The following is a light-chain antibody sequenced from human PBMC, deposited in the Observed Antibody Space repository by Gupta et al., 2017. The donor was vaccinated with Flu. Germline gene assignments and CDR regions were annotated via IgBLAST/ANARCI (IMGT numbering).Light chain of an antibody. CDR1: QRVSSIQ. J-gene: IGKJ2*01. CDR2: GTS. Sequence: TLPSSPQEKDTLSSRASQRVSSIQAGWYEKSPGQAPRLSICGTSRRATGIPDKLSGSASETDFNLPISRLECEDFGLYHCQQYGSSSSYTFGQGTKLEIK. CDR3: QQYGSSSSYT. V-gene: IGKV3-20*01.